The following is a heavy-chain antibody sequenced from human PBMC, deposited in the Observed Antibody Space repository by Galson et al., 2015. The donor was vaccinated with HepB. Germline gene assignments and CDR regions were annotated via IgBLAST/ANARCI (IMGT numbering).Heavy chain of an antibody. D-gene: IGHD3-22*01. CDR1: GFTFSSYA. Sequence: SPRLSCAASGFTFSSYAMSWVRQAPGKGLEWVSAISGSGGGTYYADSVKGRFTISRDNSKNTVFLEMNSLRVEDTAVYYCARRYYDSTGIGAFDIWGQGTMVTVSS. CDR3: ARRYYDSTGIGAFDI. CDR2: ISGSGGGT. J-gene: IGHJ3*02. V-gene: IGHV3-23*01.